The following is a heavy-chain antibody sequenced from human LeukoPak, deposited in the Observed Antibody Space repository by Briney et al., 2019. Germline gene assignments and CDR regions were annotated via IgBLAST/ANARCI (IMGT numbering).Heavy chain of an antibody. CDR2: INHSGST. J-gene: IGHJ6*02. CDR3: ARQPRVFSPTWIQLWHSWIDYYYGMDV. CDR1: GGSFSGYY. D-gene: IGHD5-18*01. Sequence: SETLSLTCAVYGGSFSGYYWSWIRQPPGKGLEWIGEINHSGSTNYNPSLKSRVTISVDTSKNQFSLKLSSVTAADTAVYYCARQPRVFSPTWIQLWHSWIDYYYGMDVWGQGTTVTVSS. V-gene: IGHV4-34*01.